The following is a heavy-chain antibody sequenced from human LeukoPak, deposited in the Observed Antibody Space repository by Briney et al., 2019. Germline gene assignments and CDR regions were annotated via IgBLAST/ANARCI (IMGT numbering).Heavy chain of an antibody. D-gene: IGHD3-9*01. V-gene: IGHV3-30*18. J-gene: IGHJ4*02. CDR3: AKEGYFDWLFPNLWHFDY. CDR2: ISYDGSNK. Sequence: GGSRRLSCAASGFTFSSYGMHWVRQAPGKGLESLAVISYDGSNKYYADSVKGRFTISRDNSKNTLYLQMNSLRAEDTAVYYCAKEGYFDWLFPNLWHFDYWGQGTLVTVSS. CDR1: GFTFSSYG.